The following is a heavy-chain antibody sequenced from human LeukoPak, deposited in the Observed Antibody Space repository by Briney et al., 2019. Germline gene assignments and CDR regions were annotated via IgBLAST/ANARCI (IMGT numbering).Heavy chain of an antibody. V-gene: IGHV3-23*01. CDR2: ISGSGGST. CDR1: GFTFSSYA. D-gene: IGHD2-15*01. CDR3: AKLLGYCSGGSCYIGSG. J-gene: IGHJ4*02. Sequence: GGSLRLSCAASGFTFSSYAMSWVRQAPGKGLEWVSAISGSGGSTYYADSVKGRFTISRDNSKNTLYLQMNSLRAEDTAVYYCAKLLGYCSGGSCYIGSGWGQGTLVTVSS.